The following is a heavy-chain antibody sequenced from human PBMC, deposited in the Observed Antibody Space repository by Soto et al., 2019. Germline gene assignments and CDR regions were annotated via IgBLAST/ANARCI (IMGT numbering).Heavy chain of an antibody. CDR1: GFTFSSYA. V-gene: IGHV3-23*01. CDR2: ISGSGGNK. D-gene: IGHD6-19*01. Sequence: GGSLRLSCAASGFTFSSYAMSWVRQAPGKGLEWVSAISGSGGNKYYADSVKGRFTISRDNSKNTLYLQMNSLRAEDTAVYYCAKDLSVAGTKAHYYYGMDVWGQGTTVTVSS. CDR3: AKDLSVAGTKAHYYYGMDV. J-gene: IGHJ6*02.